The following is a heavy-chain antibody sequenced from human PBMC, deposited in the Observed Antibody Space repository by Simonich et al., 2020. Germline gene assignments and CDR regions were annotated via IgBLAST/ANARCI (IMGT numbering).Heavy chain of an antibody. J-gene: IGHJ4*02. D-gene: IGHD1-1*01. V-gene: IGHV3-21*01. CDR2: ISSSSSYI. CDR3: ARANERDY. Sequence: EVQLVESGGGLVKPGGSLRLSCAASGFTFSSYSMNWVRQAPGKGVEWVASISSSSSYIYYADSVKGRFTTSRDNAKNSLYLQMNSLRAEDTAVYYCARANERDYWGQGTLVTVSS. CDR1: GFTFSSYS.